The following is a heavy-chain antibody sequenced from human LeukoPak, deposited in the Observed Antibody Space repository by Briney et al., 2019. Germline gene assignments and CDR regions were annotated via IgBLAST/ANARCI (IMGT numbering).Heavy chain of an antibody. D-gene: IGHD4-11*01. Sequence: GESLKISCQGSGYSFTSYWIGWVRQMPGKGLEWMGIIYPADSDTRYSPSFQGQVTISADKSISTAYLQWSSLKASDTAMYYCARSTVTTPKWFDPWGQGTLVTVSS. J-gene: IGHJ5*02. V-gene: IGHV5-51*01. CDR3: ARSTVTTPKWFDP. CDR2: IYPADSDT. CDR1: GYSFTSYW.